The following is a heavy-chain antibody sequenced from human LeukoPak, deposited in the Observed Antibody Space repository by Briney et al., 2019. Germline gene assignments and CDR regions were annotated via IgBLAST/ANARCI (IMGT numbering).Heavy chain of an antibody. V-gene: IGHV1-24*01. D-gene: IGHD3-10*01. Sequence: ASVKVSCKVSGYTLTELSMHWVRQAPGKGLEWMGGFDPEDGETIYAQKFQGRVTMTEDTSTDTAYMELSSLRSEDTAVYYCATDLTGSGSLDPWGQGTLVTVSS. CDR1: GYTLTELS. J-gene: IGHJ5*02. CDR3: ATDLTGSGSLDP. CDR2: FDPEDGET.